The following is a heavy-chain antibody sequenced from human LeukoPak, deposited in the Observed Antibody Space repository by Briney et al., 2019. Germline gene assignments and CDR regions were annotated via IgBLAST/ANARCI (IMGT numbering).Heavy chain of an antibody. V-gene: IGHV4-59*01. J-gene: IGHJ4*02. Sequence: PSETLSLTCTVSGGSFSNFYWSWIRQSPGKGLEWIGYIVFSGTTNYSPSLRSRATISVDTSKNQFSLRLTSVTASDTAVYYCARDVNYWGQGTLVTVSS. CDR2: IVFSGTT. CDR3: ARDVNY. CDR1: GGSFSNFY.